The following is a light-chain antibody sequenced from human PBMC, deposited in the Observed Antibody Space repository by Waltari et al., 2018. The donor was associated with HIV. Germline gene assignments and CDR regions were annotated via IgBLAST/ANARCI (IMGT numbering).Light chain of an antibody. CDR1: QSLLTSNGYNH. CDR3: MQALQTPST. CDR2: LGS. J-gene: IGKJ5*01. V-gene: IGKV2-28*01. Sequence: VMTQSPLSLSAIPGEPPSLSRPSSQSLLTSNGYNHSDWYLQKPGQSPQLLIYLGSNRASGVPDRFSGSGSGTDFTLKISRVEAEDVGVYYCMQALQTPSTFGQGTRLEIK.